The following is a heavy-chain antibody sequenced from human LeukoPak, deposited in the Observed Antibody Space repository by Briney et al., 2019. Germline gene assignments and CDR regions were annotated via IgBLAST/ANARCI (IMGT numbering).Heavy chain of an antibody. J-gene: IGHJ4*02. D-gene: IGHD1-26*01. CDR3: AKDYLDREDYFDY. V-gene: IGHV3-23*01. CDR1: GFTFGSYA. CDR2: ISGSGGST. Sequence: GGSLRLSCAASGFTFGSYAMSWVRQAPGKGLEWVSAISGSGGSTYYADSVKGRFTISRDNSKNTLYLQMNSLRAEDTAVYYCAKDYLDREDYFDYWGQGTLVTVSS.